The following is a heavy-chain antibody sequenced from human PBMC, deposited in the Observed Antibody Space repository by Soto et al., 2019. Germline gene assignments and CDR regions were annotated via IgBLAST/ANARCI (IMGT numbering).Heavy chain of an antibody. Sequence: QVQLVQSGAEVKKPGSSVKVSCKASGGTFSSYTISWVRQAPGQGLEWMGRIIPILGIANYAQKFQGRVTITADKSTSTAYMELSSLRSEDTAVYYCAREPSRGLLFRRGYFDYWGQGTLVTVSS. CDR2: IIPILGIA. CDR3: AREPSRGLLFRRGYFDY. J-gene: IGHJ4*02. V-gene: IGHV1-69*02. D-gene: IGHD2-21*02. CDR1: GGTFSSYT.